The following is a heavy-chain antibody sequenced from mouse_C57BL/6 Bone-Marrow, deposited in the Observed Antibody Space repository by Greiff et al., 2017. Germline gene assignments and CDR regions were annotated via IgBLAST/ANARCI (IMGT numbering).Heavy chain of an antibody. V-gene: IGHV5-4*01. CDR2: ISDGGSYT. D-gene: IGHD2-2*01. CDR1: GFTFSSYA. Sequence: EVQLVESGGGLVKPGGSLTLSCAASGFTFSSYAMSWVRQTPEKRLEWVATISDGGSYTYYPDNVKGRFTISRDNAKNNLYLQMSHLKSEDTAMYYCIGYRAWFAYWGKGTLVTVSA. J-gene: IGHJ3*01. CDR3: IGYRAWFAY.